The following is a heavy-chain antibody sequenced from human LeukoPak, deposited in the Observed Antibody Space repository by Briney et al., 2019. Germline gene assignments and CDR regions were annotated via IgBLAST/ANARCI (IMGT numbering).Heavy chain of an antibody. D-gene: IGHD2-2*01. V-gene: IGHV4-34*01. CDR2: INHSGST. J-gene: IGHJ5*02. CDR3: ARGRGVVVPADIRRPNWFDP. Sequence: PSETLSLTCAVYGGSFSGYYWSWIRQPPGKGLEWIGEINHSGSTNYNPSLKSRVTISVDTSKNQFSLKLSSVTAADTAVYYCARGRGVVVPADIRRPNWFDPWGQGTLVTVSS. CDR1: GGSFSGYY.